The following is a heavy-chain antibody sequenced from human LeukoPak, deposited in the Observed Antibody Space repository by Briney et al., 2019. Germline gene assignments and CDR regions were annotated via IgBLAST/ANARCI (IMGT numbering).Heavy chain of an antibody. CDR1: GGSISSGGYY. Sequence: PSQTLSLTCTVSGGSISSGGYYWSWIRQHPGKGLEWIGYIYYSGSTYYNPSLKSRVTISVDTSKNQFSLKLSSVTAADTAVYYCARERRRAYYDFWSQNPSLNNWFDPWGQGTLVTVSS. V-gene: IGHV4-31*03. CDR2: IYYSGST. CDR3: ARERRRAYYDFWSQNPSLNNWFDP. J-gene: IGHJ5*02. D-gene: IGHD3-3*01.